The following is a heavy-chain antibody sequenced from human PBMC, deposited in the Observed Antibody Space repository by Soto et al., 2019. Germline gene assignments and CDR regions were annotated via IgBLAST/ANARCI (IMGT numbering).Heavy chain of an antibody. D-gene: IGHD4-17*01. J-gene: IGHJ4*02. CDR2: INHSGST. CDR3: ARDGSMTTVVTRGYYFDS. CDR1: GGSFSGYY. V-gene: IGHV4-34*01. Sequence: SETLSLTCAVYGGSFSGYYWSWIRQPPGKGLEWIGEINHSGSTNYNPSLKSRVTISVDTSKTQFSLKLSSVTAADTAVYYCARDGSMTTVVTRGYYFDSWGQGTLVTVSS.